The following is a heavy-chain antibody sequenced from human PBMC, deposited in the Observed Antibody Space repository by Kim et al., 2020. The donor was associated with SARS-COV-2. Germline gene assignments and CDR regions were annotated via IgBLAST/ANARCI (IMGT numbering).Heavy chain of an antibody. J-gene: IGHJ6*02. CDR1: GYTFTSYD. Sequence: ASVKVSCKASGYTFTSYDINWVRQATGQGLEWMGWMNPNSGNTGYAQKFQGRVTMTRNTPISTAYMELSSLRSEDTAVYYCARVSHPITIFGVVITSGYYYYYYGMDVWGQGTTVTVSS. D-gene: IGHD3-3*01. CDR2: MNPNSGNT. V-gene: IGHV1-8*01. CDR3: ARVSHPITIFGVVITSGYYYYYYGMDV.